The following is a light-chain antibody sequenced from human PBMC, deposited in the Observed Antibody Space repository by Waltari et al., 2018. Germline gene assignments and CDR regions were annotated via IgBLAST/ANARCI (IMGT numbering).Light chain of an antibody. CDR2: EVN. V-gene: IGLV2-8*01. CDR3: TSHAGNSNTYV. Sequence: QSALTQPPSASGSPGQSVTISCTGTSSDVGGYNYVSWYQQHPGKAPKLMIYEVNKRPSGVPARCSGSKSGNTASLTVSGLQPEDDADYYCTSHAGNSNTYVFGTGTKVTVL. CDR1: SSDVGGYNY. J-gene: IGLJ1*01.